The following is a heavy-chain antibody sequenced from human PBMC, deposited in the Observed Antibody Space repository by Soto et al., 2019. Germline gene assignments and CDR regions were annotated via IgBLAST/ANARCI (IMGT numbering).Heavy chain of an antibody. Sequence: QVQLQESGPGLVKPSETLSLTCTVSGGSISTYYWNWIRQSAGKGLEWIGRIYTSGSPNYNPSLKSRVTISVDKSKNQFSLKLSSVTAADTAEYYCARENWNYGSRYFDYWGQGTLVTVSS. CDR3: ARENWNYGSRYFDY. D-gene: IGHD1-7*01. CDR1: GGSISTYY. V-gene: IGHV4-4*07. CDR2: IYTSGSP. J-gene: IGHJ4*02.